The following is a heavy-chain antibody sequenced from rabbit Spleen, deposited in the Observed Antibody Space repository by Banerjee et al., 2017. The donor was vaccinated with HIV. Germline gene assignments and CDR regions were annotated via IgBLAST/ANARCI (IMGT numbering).Heavy chain of an antibody. Sequence: QSLEESGGDLVKPGASLTLTCIASGVSFSGSCYMCWVRQAPGKGLEWIACIDVVKSGNTYYTNWAKGRFTISKPSSTTVALQVTSLTAADTATYFCARDAAGREDFNLWGPGTLVTVS. V-gene: IGHV1S40*01. J-gene: IGHJ4*01. CDR2: IDVVKSGNT. CDR3: ARDAAGREDFNL. CDR1: GVSFSGSCY. D-gene: IGHD4-2*01.